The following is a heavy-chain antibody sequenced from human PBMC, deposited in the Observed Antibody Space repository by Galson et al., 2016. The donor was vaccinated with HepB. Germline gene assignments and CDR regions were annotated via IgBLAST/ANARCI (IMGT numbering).Heavy chain of an antibody. CDR2: TDGTNK. J-gene: IGHJ4*02. Sequence: SLRLSCAVSGFTFSNYAMHWVRQAPGKGLEWVAVTDGTNKYCADSVKGRFTISRDDSKSTLYLQMDRLGAEDTAVYYCATDPIVGVPDYFDYWGQGTLVTVSS. D-gene: IGHD1-26*01. V-gene: IGHV3-30-3*01. CDR3: ATDPIVGVPDYFDY. CDR1: GFTFSNYA.